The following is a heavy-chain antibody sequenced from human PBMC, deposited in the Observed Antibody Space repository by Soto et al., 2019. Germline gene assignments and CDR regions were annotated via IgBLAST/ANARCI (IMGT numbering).Heavy chain of an antibody. CDR1: GGTFSSYA. V-gene: IGHV1-69*05. CDR2: IIPIFGTA. CDR3: ARGIGPYYYGSGSPHWFDP. Sequence: ASVKVSCKASGGTFSSYAISWVRQAPGQGLEWMGGIIPIFGTANYAQKLQGRVTMTTDTSTSTAYMELRSLRSDDTAVYYCARGIGPYYYGSGSPHWFDPWGQGTLVTVSS. J-gene: IGHJ5*02. D-gene: IGHD3-10*01.